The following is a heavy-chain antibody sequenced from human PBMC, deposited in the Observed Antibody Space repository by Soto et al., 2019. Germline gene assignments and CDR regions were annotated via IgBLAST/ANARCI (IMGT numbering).Heavy chain of an antibody. Sequence: SETLSLTCAVYGGSFSGFYWSWIRQPPGKGLEWIGEINHSGSTNYNPSLKSRVTISVDTAKNQFSLRLSSVTAADTAVYYCARFLHTQNCFDPWGQGTLVTVSS. V-gene: IGHV4-34*01. CDR3: ARFLHTQNCFDP. CDR1: GGSFSGFY. D-gene: IGHD2-2*02. J-gene: IGHJ5*02. CDR2: INHSGST.